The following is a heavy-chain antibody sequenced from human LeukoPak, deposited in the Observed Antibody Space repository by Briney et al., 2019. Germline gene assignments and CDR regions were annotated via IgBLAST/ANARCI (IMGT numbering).Heavy chain of an antibody. CDR1: GFTFSSYA. Sequence: PGGSLRLSCAASGFTFSSYAMSWVRQAPGKGLEWVSVIYSGGSTYYAGSVRGRFTISRDNSKNTLYLQMNSLRAEDTALYYCARALYDYGDYNPFDYWGQGTLVTVSS. J-gene: IGHJ4*02. D-gene: IGHD4-17*01. V-gene: IGHV3-66*02. CDR3: ARALYDYGDYNPFDY. CDR2: IYSGGST.